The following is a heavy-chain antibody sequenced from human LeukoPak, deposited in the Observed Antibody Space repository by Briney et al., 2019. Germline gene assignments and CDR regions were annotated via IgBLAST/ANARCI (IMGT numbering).Heavy chain of an antibody. CDR3: ARVSPSGYLDY. Sequence: SETLSLTCTVSGGSISSYYWSWIRQPPGKGLEWIGYIYYSGSTNYNPSLKSRVTISVDTSKNQFSLKLSSVTAADTAVYYCARVSPSGYLDYWGQGTLVTVSS. V-gene: IGHV4-59*01. CDR1: GGSISSYY. CDR2: IYYSGST. J-gene: IGHJ4*02.